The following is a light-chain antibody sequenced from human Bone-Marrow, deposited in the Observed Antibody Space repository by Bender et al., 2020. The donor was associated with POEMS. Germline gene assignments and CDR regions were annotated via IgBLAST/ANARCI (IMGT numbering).Light chain of an antibody. Sequence: QSVLTQPPSASGTPGQRVTISCSGSNSNIGTNAVNWYQQFPGTAPKRLIYSDNQRPSGVPDRFYALKSGTSASLAISWVLAEDGDDYYCAAWDAGLSGGVFAGGAKLTV. J-gene: IGLJ3*02. CDR1: NSNIGTNA. CDR3: AAWDAGLSGGV. CDR2: SDN. V-gene: IGLV1-44*01.